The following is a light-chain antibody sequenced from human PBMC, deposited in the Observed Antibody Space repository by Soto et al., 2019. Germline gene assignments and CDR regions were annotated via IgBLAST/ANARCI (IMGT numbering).Light chain of an antibody. J-gene: IGKJ3*01. CDR2: WAS. Sequence: DIVMTQSPDSLAVSLGERATINCKSSQSVLYSSNNKNYLAWYQQKPGQPPKLLISWASTRESGFPDRFSGSGSGTDFTLTISSLQAEDVSVYYCQQYVSAPLTFGPGTKVDIK. V-gene: IGKV4-1*01. CDR1: QSVLYSSNNKNY. CDR3: QQYVSAPLT.